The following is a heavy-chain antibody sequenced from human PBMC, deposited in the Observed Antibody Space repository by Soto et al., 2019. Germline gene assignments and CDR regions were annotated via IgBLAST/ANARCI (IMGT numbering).Heavy chain of an antibody. J-gene: IGHJ4*02. CDR1: GLTFSIYW. CDR3: AGSKGVGSSKIGVDY. Sequence: GGSLRLSCAASGLTFSIYWMHWVRQAPGKGLVWVSRVKSDGSGTSYADSVKGRFTISRDNAKNSLYLQMTGLRADDTAVYYCAGSKGVGSSKIGVDYWGQGTLVTVSS. CDR2: VKSDGSGT. D-gene: IGHD2-2*01. V-gene: IGHV3-74*01.